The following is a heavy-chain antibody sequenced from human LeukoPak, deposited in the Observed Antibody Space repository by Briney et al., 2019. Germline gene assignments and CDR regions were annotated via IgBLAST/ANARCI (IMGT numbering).Heavy chain of an antibody. J-gene: IGHJ4*02. D-gene: IGHD6-13*01. CDR1: GFPVSSNY. CDR3: ARGGQQLLDYFDY. Sequence: GGSLRLSCAASGFPVSSNYMSWVRQAPGKGLEWVSVIYSGGSTYYADSVKGRFTISRDNSKNTLYLQMNSLRAEDTAVYYCARGGQQLLDYFDYWGQGTLVTVSS. CDR2: IYSGGST. V-gene: IGHV3-53*01.